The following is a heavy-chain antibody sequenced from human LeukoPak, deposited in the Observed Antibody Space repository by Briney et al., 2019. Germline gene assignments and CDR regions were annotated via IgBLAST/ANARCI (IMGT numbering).Heavy chain of an antibody. CDR1: GGSFSGYY. D-gene: IGHD6-19*01. Sequence: PSETLSLTCAVYGGSFSGYYWSWIRQPPGKGLEWIGEINHSGSTNYNPSLKSRVTISVDTSKNQFSLKLSSVTAADTAVYYCARGSTVANRKNWFDPWVQGTLVTVSS. CDR2: INHSGST. V-gene: IGHV4-34*01. J-gene: IGHJ5*02. CDR3: ARGSTVANRKNWFDP.